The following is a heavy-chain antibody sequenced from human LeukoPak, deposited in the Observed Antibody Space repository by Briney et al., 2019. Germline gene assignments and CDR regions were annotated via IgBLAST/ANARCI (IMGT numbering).Heavy chain of an antibody. CDR3: ATDLLGGDHYDSSGFLAPFDY. J-gene: IGHJ4*02. CDR2: VDPEDGET. D-gene: IGHD3-22*01. CDR1: GYTFTDFY. V-gene: IGHV1-69-2*01. Sequence: ASVKISCKVSGYTFTDFYMHWVQQAPGKGLEWMGLVDPEDGETIYAEKFQGRVTITADTSTDTAYMELSSLRSEDTAVYYCATDLLGGDHYDSSGFLAPFDYWGQGTLVTVSS.